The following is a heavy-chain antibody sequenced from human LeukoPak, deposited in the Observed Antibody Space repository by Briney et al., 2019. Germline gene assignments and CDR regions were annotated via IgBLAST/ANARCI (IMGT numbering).Heavy chain of an antibody. CDR3: ATRYCKGGNCYAGEFQH. J-gene: IGHJ1*01. D-gene: IGHD2-15*01. CDR1: GGSISSGDYY. Sequence: SQTLSLTCTVSGGSISSGDYYWSWIRQPPGKGLEWIGSIYYSGSTYYNPSLKSRVTISVDTSKSQFSLKLSSVTAADTAVYYWATRYCKGGNCYAGEFQHWGQGTLVTVSS. CDR2: IYYSGST. V-gene: IGHV4-30-4*08.